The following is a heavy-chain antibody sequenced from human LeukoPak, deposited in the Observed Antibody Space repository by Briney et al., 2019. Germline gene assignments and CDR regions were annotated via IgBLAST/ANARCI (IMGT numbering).Heavy chain of an antibody. J-gene: IGHJ4*02. D-gene: IGHD6-25*01. CDR1: GGSISSSSYY. CDR2: IYYSGST. V-gene: IGHV4-39*01. CDR3: ARRSYSSGFDY. Sequence: SETLSLTCTVSGGSISSSSYYWGWIRQPPGNGLEWIGSIYYSGSTYYNPSLKSRVTISVDTSKNQFSLKLSSVTAADTAVYYCARRSYSSGFDYWGQGTLVTVSS.